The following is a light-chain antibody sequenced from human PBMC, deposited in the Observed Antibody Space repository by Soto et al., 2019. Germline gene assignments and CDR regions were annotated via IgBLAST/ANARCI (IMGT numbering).Light chain of an antibody. J-gene: IGKJ2*01. CDR3: QQYGTSRYT. CDR1: QRITSSY. V-gene: IGKV3-20*01. Sequence: ETVLTQSPGTLSLSPGERATLSCRASQRITSSYLAWYQQKPGQPPRLLIYGAFNRATGIPVSFSGSGSGTAFTLASIRLEALDFSMYYCQQYGTSRYTFGQGTKLELK. CDR2: GAF.